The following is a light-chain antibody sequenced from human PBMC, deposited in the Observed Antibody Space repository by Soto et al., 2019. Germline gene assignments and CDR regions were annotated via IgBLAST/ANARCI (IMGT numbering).Light chain of an antibody. CDR3: SSHTSSGTHVV. CDR1: SSDVGGYKY. Sequence: QSALTQPASVSGSPGQSITISCTGSSSDVGGYKYVSWYQQHPGKAPKLMIYDVSNRPSGVSNRFSGSKSGNTASLTISGLQDEDEADYYCSSHTSSGTHVVFGGGTKLTVL. V-gene: IGLV2-14*03. CDR2: DVS. J-gene: IGLJ2*01.